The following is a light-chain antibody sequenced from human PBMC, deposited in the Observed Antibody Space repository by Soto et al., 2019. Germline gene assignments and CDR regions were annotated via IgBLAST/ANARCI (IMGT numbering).Light chain of an antibody. CDR1: SSDVGGYNY. CDR3: ISSTSSSTDG. Sequence: QSVLTQSASVSGSPGQSVTISCTGTSSDVGGYNYVSWYQQHPGRAPKLLIYAVSNRPSGDSNRFSGSRSGSTAFLTISWIHVEDEAYYYFISSTSSSTDGFGTGTKVTVL. V-gene: IGLV2-14*03. J-gene: IGLJ1*01. CDR2: AVS.